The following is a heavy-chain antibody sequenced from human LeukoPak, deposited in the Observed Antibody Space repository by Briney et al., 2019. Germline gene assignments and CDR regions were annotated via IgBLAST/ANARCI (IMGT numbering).Heavy chain of an antibody. V-gene: IGHV4-61*01. CDR3: ARAHGYSYGYGTPFDP. J-gene: IGHJ5*02. CDR2: IYYSGST. D-gene: IGHD5-18*01. CDR1: GGSISSSSYY. Sequence: PSETLSLTCTVSGGSISSSSYYWSWIRQPPGKGLEWIGYIYYSGSTNYNPSLKSRVTISVDTSKNQFSLKLSSVTAADTAVYYCARAHGYSYGYGTPFDPWGQGTLVTVSS.